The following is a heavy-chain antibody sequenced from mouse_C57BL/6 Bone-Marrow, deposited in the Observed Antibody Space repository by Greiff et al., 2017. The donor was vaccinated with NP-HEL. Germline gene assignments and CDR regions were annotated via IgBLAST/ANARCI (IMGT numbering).Heavy chain of an antibody. D-gene: IGHD1-1*01. CDR3: ARPLYYGSTFDY. CDR2: ISSGSSTI. Sequence: EVQRVESGGGLVKPGGSLKLSCAASGFTFSDYGMHWVRQAPEKGLEWVAYISSGSSTIYYADTVKGRFTISRDNAKNTLFLQMTSLRSEDTAMHYCARPLYYGSTFDYWGQGTTLTVSS. CDR1: GFTFSDYG. J-gene: IGHJ2*01. V-gene: IGHV5-17*01.